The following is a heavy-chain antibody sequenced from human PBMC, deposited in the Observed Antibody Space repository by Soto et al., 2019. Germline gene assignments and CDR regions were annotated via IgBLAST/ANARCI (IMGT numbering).Heavy chain of an antibody. CDR2: IYYSGST. D-gene: IGHD3-3*01. Sequence: QVQLQESGPGLVKPSQTLSLTCTVSGGSISSGGYYWSWIRQHPGQGLEWIGYIYYSGSTYYNPSLKSRVTISVDTSKNQFSLKLSSVTAADTAVYYCARYYDFWSGYYTGWDRGSSFDYWGQGTLVTVSS. CDR3: ARYYDFWSGYYTGWDRGSSFDY. J-gene: IGHJ4*02. CDR1: GGSISSGGYY. V-gene: IGHV4-31*03.